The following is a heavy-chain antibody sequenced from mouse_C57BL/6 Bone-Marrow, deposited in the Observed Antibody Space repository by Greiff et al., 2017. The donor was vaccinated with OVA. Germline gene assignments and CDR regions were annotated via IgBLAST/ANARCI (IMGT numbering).Heavy chain of an antibody. CDR2: ISSGGSYT. CDR1: GFTFVTFG. V-gene: IGHV5-6*02. J-gene: IGHJ3*01. Sequence: EVKLMESGGDLVKPGGSLKLSCAASGFTFVTFGLSWVRRTPDKRLGWVATISSGGSYTSYPDSVKGRFTISRDNAKNTLYLQMSSLKSEDTAMYYCARRGAAYWGQGTLVTVSA. CDR3: ARRGAAY.